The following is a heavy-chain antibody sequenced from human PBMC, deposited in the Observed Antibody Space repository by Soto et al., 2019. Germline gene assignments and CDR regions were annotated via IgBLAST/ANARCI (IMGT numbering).Heavy chain of an antibody. CDR2: IKSKTDGGTP. CDR3: TTDSYSSIIVVRFDY. Sequence: GGSLRLPYAASGFTFSNAWINWVRKATGKGLEWVGRIKSKTDGGTPDYAAPVKGRFAISRDDSKNMVYLQMNSLKTEDTGIYYCTTDSYSSIIVVRFDYWGHGTLVTVSS. V-gene: IGHV3-15*07. J-gene: IGHJ4*01. D-gene: IGHD3-22*01. CDR1: GFTFSNAW.